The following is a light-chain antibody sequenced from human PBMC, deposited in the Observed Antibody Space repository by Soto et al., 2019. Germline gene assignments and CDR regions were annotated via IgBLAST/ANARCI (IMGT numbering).Light chain of an antibody. Sequence: QSVLTQPASVSGSPGQSITISCTGTSSDVGGYNYVSWYQQHPGKAPKLMIYEVSNRPSGVSNRFSGSKSGNTASLTISGLQAEDEADYYCTSYTNTITLVFGGGTKLTVL. CDR1: SSDVGGYNY. V-gene: IGLV2-14*03. J-gene: IGLJ2*01. CDR3: TSYTNTITLV. CDR2: EVS.